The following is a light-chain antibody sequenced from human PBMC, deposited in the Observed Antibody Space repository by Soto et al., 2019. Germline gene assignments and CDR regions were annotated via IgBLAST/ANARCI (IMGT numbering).Light chain of an antibody. Sequence: QSVLTQPPSASGSPGQSVTIACTGTSSDVGYYNYVSWYQQHPGKAPKLMIFEVSQRPSGVPDRFSGSKSGNTASLTVSALQAEDEADYYCSSYAGSSNYVFGTGTKVTVL. V-gene: IGLV2-8*01. CDR3: SSYAGSSNYV. J-gene: IGLJ1*01. CDR2: EVS. CDR1: SSDVGYYNY.